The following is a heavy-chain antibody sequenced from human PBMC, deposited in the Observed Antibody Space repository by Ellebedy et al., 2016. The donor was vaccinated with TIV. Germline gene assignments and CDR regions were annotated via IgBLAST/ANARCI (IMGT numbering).Heavy chain of an antibody. CDR1: GFSFSTYW. V-gene: IGHV3-74*01. J-gene: IGHJ4*02. CDR3: ARAAYWHFDY. D-gene: IGHD2-15*01. CDR2: INSDGSGI. Sequence: GGSLRLXXAASGFSFSTYWMHWVRQAPGKGLVWVSRINSDGSGITYADSVKGRVTISRDNAKNTVYLQMNSLRAEDTAVYYCARAAYWHFDYWGQGTLVTVSS.